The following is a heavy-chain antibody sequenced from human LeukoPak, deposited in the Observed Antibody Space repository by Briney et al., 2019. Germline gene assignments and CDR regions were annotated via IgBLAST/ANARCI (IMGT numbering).Heavy chain of an antibody. V-gene: IGHV4-59*01. D-gene: IGHD2-21*02. J-gene: IGHJ4*02. CDR1: GGFISSYY. CDR3: ARGGNVVVTEGYFDY. Sequence: SETLSLTCTVSGGFISSYYWSWIRQPPGKGLEWIGYIYYSGSTNYNPSLKSRVTISVDTSKNQFSLKLSSVTAADTAVYYCARGGNVVVTEGYFDYWGQGTLVTVSS. CDR2: IYYSGST.